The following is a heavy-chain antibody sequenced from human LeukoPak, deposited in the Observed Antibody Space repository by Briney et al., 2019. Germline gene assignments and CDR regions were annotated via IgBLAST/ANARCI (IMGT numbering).Heavy chain of an antibody. D-gene: IGHD2-8*01. Sequence: GGSLRLSCAASGFSFSAHWMHWVRQAPGKGLVWVAQINGDATATNYAGSVKGRFTISRDNAKNTVHLQMSTLTAEDTAVYYCAKVKWWGASDHWGQGSLVTVSS. V-gene: IGHV3-74*01. J-gene: IGHJ4*02. CDR3: AKVKWWGASDH. CDR1: GFSFSAHW. CDR2: INGDATAT.